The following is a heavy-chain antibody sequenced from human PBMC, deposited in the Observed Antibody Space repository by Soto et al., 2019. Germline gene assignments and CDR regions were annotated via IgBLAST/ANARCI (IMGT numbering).Heavy chain of an antibody. J-gene: IGHJ4*02. CDR2: MSYDGSNK. D-gene: IGHD4-17*01. CDR1: GFTFTTYT. Sequence: GGSLRLSCAASGFTFTTYTLHWVRQAPGKGLEWLALMSYDGSNKSYADSVKGRFTISRDNSRSTLYLQMNSLRADDTAVYYCARVGAYGDYGVDYWGQGTLVTVSS. V-gene: IGHV3-30-3*01. CDR3: ARVGAYGDYGVDY.